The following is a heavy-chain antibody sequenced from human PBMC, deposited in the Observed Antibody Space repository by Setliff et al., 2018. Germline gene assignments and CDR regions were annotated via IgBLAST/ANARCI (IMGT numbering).Heavy chain of an antibody. CDR1: GYTFASYA. CDR2: IIPILGIA. J-gene: IGHJ4*02. D-gene: IGHD3-9*01. CDR3: ARGLKLRYFDWPIDY. V-gene: IGHV1-8*02. Sequence: ASVKVSCKASGYTFASYAMHWVRQAPGQGLEWMGGIIPILGIANYAQKFQGRVTMTRNTSISTAYMELSSLRSEDTAVYYCARGLKLRYFDWPIDYWGQGTLVTVSS.